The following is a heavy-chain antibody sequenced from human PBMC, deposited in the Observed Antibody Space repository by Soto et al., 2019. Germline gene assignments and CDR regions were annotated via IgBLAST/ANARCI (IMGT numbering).Heavy chain of an antibody. CDR2: ISTGSSYI. CDR1: GFTFSTYS. Sequence: PGGSLRLSCAASGFTFSTYSMNWVRQAPGKGLEWVSSISTGSSYIYYADSVKGRFTISRDNAKNSLYLQMNSLSTEDTAVYYCARDRGGYNSNWFDPWGQGTLVTVSS. CDR3: ARDRGGYNSNWFDP. V-gene: IGHV3-21*01. J-gene: IGHJ5*02. D-gene: IGHD5-12*01.